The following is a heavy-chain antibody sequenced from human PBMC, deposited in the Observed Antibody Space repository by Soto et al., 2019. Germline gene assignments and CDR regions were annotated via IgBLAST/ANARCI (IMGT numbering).Heavy chain of an antibody. CDR2: ISGRGGST. J-gene: IGHJ4*02. D-gene: IGHD3-9*01. V-gene: IGHV3-23*01. Sequence: EVQLLESGGGLVQPGGSLRLSCAASGFTFSSYAMSWVRQAPGKGLEWVSTISGRGGSTYYADSVKGRFTISRDNSKNTLDLQMNSLRAEDTAVYYCATGRCWLPYFDYWGQGTLVTGSS. CDR1: GFTFSSYA. CDR3: ATGRCWLPYFDY.